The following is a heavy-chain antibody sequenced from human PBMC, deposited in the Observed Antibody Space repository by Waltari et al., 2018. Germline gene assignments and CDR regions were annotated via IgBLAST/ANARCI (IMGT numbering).Heavy chain of an antibody. CDR1: GGSISSYY. Sequence: QVQLQESGPGLVKPSETLSLTCTVSGGSISSYYWSWIRQPPGKGLEWIGYIYYSGSTNYNPSLKSRVTISVDTSKNQFSLKLSSVTAADTVVYYCARDWSGGSYYRDWGQGTLVTVSS. CDR2: IYYSGST. D-gene: IGHD1-26*01. CDR3: ARDWSGGSYYRD. J-gene: IGHJ4*02. V-gene: IGHV4-59*01.